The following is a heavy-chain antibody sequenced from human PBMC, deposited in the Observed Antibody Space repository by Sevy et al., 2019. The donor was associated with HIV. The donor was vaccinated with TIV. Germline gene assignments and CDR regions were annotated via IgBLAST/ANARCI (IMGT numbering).Heavy chain of an antibody. CDR1: GFTFSIIY. V-gene: IGHV3-21*04. Sequence: GGSLRLSCAASGFTFSIIYMNWVRQSPGKGLEWVSTLSFGCGEINYADSVKGRFTISRDNSKSSVYLQMNNLRPEDTAMYYCAREGCTKPHDYWGQGTLVTVSS. D-gene: IGHD2-8*01. CDR3: AREGCTKPHDY. CDR2: LSFGCGEI. J-gene: IGHJ4*02.